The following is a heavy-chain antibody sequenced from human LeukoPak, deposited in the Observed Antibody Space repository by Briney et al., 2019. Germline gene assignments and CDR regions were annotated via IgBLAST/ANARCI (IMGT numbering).Heavy chain of an antibody. CDR2: INGRGDDT. CDR3: AKGHRSSSSFFDS. V-gene: IGHV3-23*01. Sequence: GGSLRLSCAAFSGFAMSWVRQAPGRGLEWVSTINGRGDDTYYPDSVKGRFTISRDNSNNTLYLQMNSLRAEDTAVYYCAKGHRSSSSFFDSWGQGILVTVSS. D-gene: IGHD6-19*01. CDR1: SGFA. J-gene: IGHJ4*02.